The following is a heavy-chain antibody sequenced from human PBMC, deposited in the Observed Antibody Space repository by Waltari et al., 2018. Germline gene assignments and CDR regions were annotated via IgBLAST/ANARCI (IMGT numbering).Heavy chain of an antibody. J-gene: IGHJ4*02. Sequence: QVQLQQWGAGLLKPSETLSLTCAVYGGSFSGYYWSWIRQPPGKGLEWIGEINHSGSTNYNPSLKSRVTISVDTSKNQFSLKLSSVTAADTAVYYCARADGYSSSWYYFDYWGQGTLVTVSS. V-gene: IGHV4-34*01. D-gene: IGHD6-13*01. CDR1: GGSFSGYY. CDR3: ARADGYSSSWYYFDY. CDR2: INHSGST.